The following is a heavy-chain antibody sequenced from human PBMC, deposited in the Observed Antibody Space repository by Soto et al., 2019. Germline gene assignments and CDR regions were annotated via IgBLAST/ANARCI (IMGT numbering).Heavy chain of an antibody. J-gene: IGHJ3*02. D-gene: IGHD4-17*01. CDR2: IYHTVNT. CDR1: GVSICSHF. CDR3: ARLQYTVVTALDI. Sequence: KTSETLSLTCSVSGVSICSHFWNWIRQAPGQGPELVGYIYHTVNTTYNPALKSRVTISMDTSKNQLSLQLSSVTAADTAVYYCARLQYTVVTALDIRGQGTMVTVSS. V-gene: IGHV4-59*11.